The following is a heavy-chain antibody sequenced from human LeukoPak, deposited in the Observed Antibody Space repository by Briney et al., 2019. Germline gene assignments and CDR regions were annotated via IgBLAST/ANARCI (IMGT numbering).Heavy chain of an antibody. V-gene: IGHV5-51*01. CDR3: ARRRDGTGSPLEY. J-gene: IGHJ4*02. D-gene: IGHD2-8*02. CDR1: GYSFSSYW. CDR2: IYPRDSDT. Sequence: GESLKISCKGSGYSFSSYWIGWVRQMPGKGLEWMGIIYPRDSDTRYSPSFRGQVNISADKSINSAYLQWSSLKASDTAMYYCARRRDGTGSPLEYWGQGTLVTVSS.